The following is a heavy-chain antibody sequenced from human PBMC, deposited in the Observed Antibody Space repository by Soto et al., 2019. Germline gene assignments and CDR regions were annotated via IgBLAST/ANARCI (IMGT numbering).Heavy chain of an antibody. CDR2: IRSKANNYVT. Sequence: GGSLRLSCAASGSTFSGSGIHWVRQASGKGLEWVGRIRSKANNYVTAYAASVKGRFSISRDDSENTAYLQMNSLKAEDTAVYYCARLYYDNSAYPAYWGQGTLVTVS. CDR3: ARLYYDNSAYPAY. J-gene: IGHJ4*02. D-gene: IGHD3-22*01. V-gene: IGHV3-73*01. CDR1: GSTFSGSG.